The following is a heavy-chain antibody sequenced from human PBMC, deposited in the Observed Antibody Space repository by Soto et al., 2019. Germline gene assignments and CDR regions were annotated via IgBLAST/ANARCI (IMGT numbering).Heavy chain of an antibody. CDR2: ITGSAYST. D-gene: IGHD3-9*01. CDR1: GFTFSSYA. J-gene: IGHJ4*02. Sequence: EVQLLESGGGSVQPGGSLRLSCAASGFTFSSYAMSWVRQAPGKGLEWVSGITGSAYSTYYADSVKGRFTISSDNSKNRLYLQMNSLRAEDTAVYYCAKDQRYYDFLTGPDYWRQGTLITVSS. V-gene: IGHV3-23*01. CDR3: AKDQRYYDFLTGPDY.